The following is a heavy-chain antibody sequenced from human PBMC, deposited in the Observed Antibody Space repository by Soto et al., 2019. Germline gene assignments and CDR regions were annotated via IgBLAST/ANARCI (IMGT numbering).Heavy chain of an antibody. Sequence: RALRLYCSASVFTFSSYALYCVRQAPFKGLQWVAFTSYAGGDTYTADSVEGRFTISRDNSKDTLYLQMNSLRPEDTAIYYCARDRFPDSNGHYFDAGGQGNLVTV. CDR1: VFTFSSYA. CDR3: ARDRFPDSNGHYFDA. V-gene: IGHV3-30-3*01. CDR2: TSYAGGDT. J-gene: IGHJ4*02. D-gene: IGHD2-8*01.